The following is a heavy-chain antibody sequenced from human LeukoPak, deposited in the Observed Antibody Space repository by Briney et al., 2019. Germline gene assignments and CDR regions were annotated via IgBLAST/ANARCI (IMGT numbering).Heavy chain of an antibody. V-gene: IGHV3-23*01. D-gene: IGHD5-18*01. J-gene: IGHJ2*01. CDR3: AKDTASSWWYFDL. CDR2: IGGSGSTT. CDR1: GLTFSSYA. Sequence: GGSLRLSCAASGLTFSSYAMSWVRQAPGKGLEWVSAIGGSGSTTYYADSVKGRFTISRDNSKNTLYLQMNSLRAEDTAVYYCAKDTASSWWYFDLWGRGTLVTVSS.